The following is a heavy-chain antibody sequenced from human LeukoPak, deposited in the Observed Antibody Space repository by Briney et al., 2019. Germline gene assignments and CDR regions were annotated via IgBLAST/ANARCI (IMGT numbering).Heavy chain of an antibody. CDR1: GFTFSSYG. CDR2: ISYDGSNK. D-gene: IGHD3-10*01. Sequence: GGSLRLSCAASGFTFSSYGMHWVRQAPGKGLEWVAVISYDGSNKYYADSVKGRFTISRDNSKNTLYLQMNSLRAEDTAVYYCAKGIMVRGFNYGMDVWGQGTTVTVSS. J-gene: IGHJ6*02. CDR3: AKGIMVRGFNYGMDV. V-gene: IGHV3-30*18.